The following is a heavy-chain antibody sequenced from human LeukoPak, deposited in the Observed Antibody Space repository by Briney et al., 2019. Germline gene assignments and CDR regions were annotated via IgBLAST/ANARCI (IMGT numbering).Heavy chain of an antibody. Sequence: ASVKVSCKASGYTFTSYGISWVRQAPGQGLEWMGGIIPIFGTANYAQKFQGRVTITTDESTSTAYMELSSLRSEDTAVYYCARDRTYYYGSGLGVWGKGTTVTVSS. V-gene: IGHV1-69*05. CDR3: ARDRTYYYGSGLGV. J-gene: IGHJ6*04. CDR2: IIPIFGTA. D-gene: IGHD3-10*01. CDR1: GYTFTSYG.